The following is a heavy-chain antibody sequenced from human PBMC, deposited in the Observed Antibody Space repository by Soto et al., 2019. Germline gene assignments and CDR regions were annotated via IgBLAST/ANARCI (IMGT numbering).Heavy chain of an antibody. Sequence: LRLSCAASGFAFRSFTMNWVRQAPGKGLEWVSTISSNSAYIYYTDALRGRFTISRDNAKNSLHLQMNSLRAEDTAVYYCTRDASRDSSARGWFDPWGPGTLVTVSS. CDR2: ISSNSAYI. V-gene: IGHV3-21*01. J-gene: IGHJ5*02. D-gene: IGHD6-13*01. CDR3: TRDASRDSSARGWFDP. CDR1: GFAFRSFT.